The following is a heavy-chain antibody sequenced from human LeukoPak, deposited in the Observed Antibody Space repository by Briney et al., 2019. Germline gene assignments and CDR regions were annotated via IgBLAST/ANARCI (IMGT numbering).Heavy chain of an antibody. D-gene: IGHD2-21*02. CDR2: INAGNGNT. Sequence: ASVKVSCKASGYTFTSYAMHWVRQAPGQRLEWMGWINAGNGNTKYSQEFQGRVTITRDTSASTAYMELSSLRSEDMAVYYCARGGLAYCGGDCFWAFDYWGQGTLVTVSS. CDR3: ARGGLAYCGGDCFWAFDY. V-gene: IGHV1-3*03. J-gene: IGHJ4*02. CDR1: GYTFTSYA.